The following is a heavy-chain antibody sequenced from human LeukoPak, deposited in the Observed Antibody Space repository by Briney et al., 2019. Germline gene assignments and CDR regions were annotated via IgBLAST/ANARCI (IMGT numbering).Heavy chain of an antibody. Sequence: LAGGSLRLSCAASEFSLSYYWMYWVRQAPGKGLVCLSRINSDGSSKTYADSVKGRFTISRDNAKNTLYLQMNSLRAEDTAVYYCARGNSGFDYWGQGVLVTVSS. CDR2: INSDGSSK. V-gene: IGHV3-74*03. CDR3: ARGNSGFDY. CDR1: EFSLSYYW. J-gene: IGHJ4*02. D-gene: IGHD1/OR15-1a*01.